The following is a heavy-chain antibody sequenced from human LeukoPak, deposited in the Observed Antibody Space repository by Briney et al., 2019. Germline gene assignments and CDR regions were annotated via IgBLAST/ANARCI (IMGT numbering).Heavy chain of an antibody. Sequence: ASVKVSCKASGYTFTSYYMHWVRQAPGQGLEWVGIINPTGGSTTYAQKFQGRVTMTRDTSTSTVYMELSSLSSEDTAVYYCASGDLTYYSGTSGYYLFDNWGQGTLVTVSS. CDR2: INPTGGST. CDR1: GYTFTSYY. V-gene: IGHV1-46*01. D-gene: IGHD3-22*01. J-gene: IGHJ4*02. CDR3: ASGDLTYYSGTSGYYLFDN.